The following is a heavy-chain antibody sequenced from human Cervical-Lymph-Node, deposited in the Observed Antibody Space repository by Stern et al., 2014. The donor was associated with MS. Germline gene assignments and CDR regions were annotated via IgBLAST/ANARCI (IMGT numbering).Heavy chain of an antibody. CDR3: THARRDGYNLAFDF. CDR1: GFSLSSSGVG. CDR2: IYWDDDK. V-gene: IGHV2-5*02. D-gene: IGHD5-24*01. Sequence: ESGPTQVRPTQTLTLTCDFSGFSLSSSGVGGGWIRQPPGKDLEWLVLIYWDDDKRYRPSLRSRLTITKDTSKNQVVLTMTNMDPVDTATYFCTHARRDGYNLAFDFWGQGTMVTVSS. J-gene: IGHJ3*01.